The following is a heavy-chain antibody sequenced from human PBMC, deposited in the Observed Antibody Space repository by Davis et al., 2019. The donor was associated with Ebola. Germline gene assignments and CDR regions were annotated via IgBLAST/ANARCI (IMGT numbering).Heavy chain of an antibody. CDR2: IYTGDSDT. D-gene: IGHD2-8*02. Sequence: KVSCKDSEDSFTSYWIGWMRQMPGKGLEWMGIIYTGDSDTRYSPSFRGQVTISADKSIKTAFLQWSSLKASDTAMYYCASLRRTITGMDDGFDIWGQGTMVTVSS. CDR1: EDSFTSYW. J-gene: IGHJ3*02. V-gene: IGHV5-51*01. CDR3: ASLRRTITGMDDGFDI.